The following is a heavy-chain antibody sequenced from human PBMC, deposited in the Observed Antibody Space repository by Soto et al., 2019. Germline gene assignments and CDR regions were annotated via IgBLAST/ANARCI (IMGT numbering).Heavy chain of an antibody. CDR1: GFTFSSYA. CDR2: ISGSGGST. D-gene: IGHD3-22*01. Sequence: EVQLLESGGGLVQPGGSLRLSCAASGFTFSSYAMSWVRQAPGKGLEWVSAISGSGGSTYYADSVKGRFTISRDNSKNTLYLQMNIMRAEDTAVYYCAKDGPYDRSGYDDAFDIWGQGTMVTVSS. J-gene: IGHJ3*02. CDR3: AKDGPYDRSGYDDAFDI. V-gene: IGHV3-23*01.